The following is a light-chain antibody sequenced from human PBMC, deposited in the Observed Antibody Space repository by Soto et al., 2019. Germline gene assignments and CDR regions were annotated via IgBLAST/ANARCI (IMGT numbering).Light chain of an antibody. Sequence: QSALTQPASVSGSPGQSITISFTGTSSDVGGYNSVSWYQHHPGKAPKLILYAVGDRPSGVSYRFSGSKSGNTASLTISGLQAADEADYFCSSYTSSMTNVFGRGTKLTDL. CDR1: SSDVGGYNS. V-gene: IGLV2-14*03. CDR2: AVG. CDR3: SSYTSSMTNV. J-gene: IGLJ1*01.